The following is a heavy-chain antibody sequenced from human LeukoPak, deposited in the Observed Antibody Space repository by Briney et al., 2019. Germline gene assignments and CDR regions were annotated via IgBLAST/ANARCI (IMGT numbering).Heavy chain of an antibody. Sequence: GGSLRLSCEASGFTFGSFAMSWVRQAPGKGLEWLSGISASGHYIYYADSVKGRFTISRDNSKNTLYIEMNSLRAEDTAVYYCARDGSWGDYQFYFYMDVWGKGTTVTVSS. V-gene: IGHV3-23*01. J-gene: IGHJ6*03. CDR2: ISASGHYI. CDR1: GFTFGSFA. CDR3: ARDGSWGDYQFYFYMDV. D-gene: IGHD2-2*01.